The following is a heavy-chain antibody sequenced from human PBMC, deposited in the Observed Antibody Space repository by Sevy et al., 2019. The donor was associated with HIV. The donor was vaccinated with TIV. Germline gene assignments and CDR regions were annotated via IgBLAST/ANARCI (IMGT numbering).Heavy chain of an antibody. V-gene: IGHV3-23*01. CDR3: AKDQGDYIWGTYRH. Sequence: GGSLRLSCAASAFTFKSYAMTRVRQAPRKGLEWISSISGSGGDTKYADSVKGRFTISRDNSKNTLYLQMNSLRAEDTAVYYCAKDQGDYIWGTYRHWGQGTLVTVSS. D-gene: IGHD3-16*02. J-gene: IGHJ4*02. CDR1: AFTFKSYA. CDR2: ISGSGGDT.